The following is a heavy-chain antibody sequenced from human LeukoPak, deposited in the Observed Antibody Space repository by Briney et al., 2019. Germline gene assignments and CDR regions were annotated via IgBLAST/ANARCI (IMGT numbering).Heavy chain of an antibody. J-gene: IGHJ4*02. V-gene: IGHV1-18*01. CDR2: ISAYNGNT. Sequence: ASVKVSCKASGGTFSSYTISWVRQAPGQGLEWMGWISAYNGNTNYAQKLQGRVTMTTDTSTSTAYMELRSLRSDDTAVYYCATRLVLQWLVGYYFDYWGQGTLVTVSS. CDR3: ATRLVLQWLVGYYFDY. D-gene: IGHD6-19*01. CDR1: GGTFSSYT.